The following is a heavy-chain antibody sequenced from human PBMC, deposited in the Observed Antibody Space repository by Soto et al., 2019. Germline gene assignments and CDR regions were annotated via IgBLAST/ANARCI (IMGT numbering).Heavy chain of an antibody. CDR1: GFILSDCA. J-gene: IGHJ6*03. D-gene: IGHD3-10*01. Sequence: GGSLRLSCATSGFILSDCAMNWVRQAPGKGLEWVSYISSSNSVIDYADSVKGRFTVSRDNARNSLYLQMNSLRAEDTAVYYCAIVLSLSSKPYYYMDVWGTGTTVTGSS. CDR3: AIVLSLSSKPYYYMDV. CDR2: ISSSNSVI. V-gene: IGHV3-48*01.